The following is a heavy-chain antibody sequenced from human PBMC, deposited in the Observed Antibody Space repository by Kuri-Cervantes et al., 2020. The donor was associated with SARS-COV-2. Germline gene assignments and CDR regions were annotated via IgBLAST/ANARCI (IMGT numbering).Heavy chain of an antibody. Sequence: ASVKVSCKASADTFTSHGISWVRQAPGQGLEWMGWISANNGNTNYAPKLQGRVIMTTDTSTSTTYMEPRCLRSDDTAVYYCARDRAVYAFTPHSDMDVWGQGTTVTVSS. CDR2: ISANNGNT. CDR1: ADTFTSHG. V-gene: IGHV1-18*04. J-gene: IGHJ6*02. CDR3: ARDRAVYAFTPHSDMDV. D-gene: IGHD2-8*01.